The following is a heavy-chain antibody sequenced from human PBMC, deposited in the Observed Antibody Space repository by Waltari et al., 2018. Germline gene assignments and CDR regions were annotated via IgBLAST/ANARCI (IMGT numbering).Heavy chain of an antibody. CDR2: MNPNSGNT. CDR3: ARVGNIVVVPAANWFDP. V-gene: IGHV1-8*01. D-gene: IGHD2-2*01. J-gene: IGHJ5*02. CDR1: GYTFTSYD. Sequence: QVQLVQSGAEVKKPGASVKVSCKASGYTFTSYDIHWVRQATGQGLEWMGGMNPNSGNTGYAQKFQGRVTMTRNTSISTAYMELSSLRSEDTAVYYCARVGNIVVVPAANWFDPWGQGTLVTVS.